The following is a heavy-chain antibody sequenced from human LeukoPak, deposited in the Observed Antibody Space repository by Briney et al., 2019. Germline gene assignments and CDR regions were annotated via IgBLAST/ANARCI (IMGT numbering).Heavy chain of an antibody. CDR3: ARGPPSSTRTYNWFDP. D-gene: IGHD2-2*01. Sequence: GGFLRLSCAASGFTFSTYGMHWGRQAPGKGLEGVSFIHYDGGNEYNGDSVKVRFTISRDNSKNTLYLQMNSLRPEDTAVYYCARGPPSSTRTYNWFDPWGPGTLVTVSS. CDR1: GFTFSTYG. CDR2: IHYDGGNE. J-gene: IGHJ5*02. V-gene: IGHV3-30*02.